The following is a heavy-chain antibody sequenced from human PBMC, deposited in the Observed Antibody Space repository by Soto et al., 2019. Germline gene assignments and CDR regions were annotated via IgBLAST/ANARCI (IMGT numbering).Heavy chain of an antibody. CDR1: GVSITGSY. CDR2: VYHSGTT. D-gene: IGHD1-26*01. Sequence: SETLSLTCSVSGVSITGSYWSWIRQPPGKTLEWIGYVYHSGTTTYNPSLKSRVSISVDTSKNQFSLRLTSVIAADTAVYYCARDMPYGAGSLAGCDYWGQGILVNVSS. CDR3: ARDMPYGAGSLAGCDY. J-gene: IGHJ4*02. V-gene: IGHV4-59*01.